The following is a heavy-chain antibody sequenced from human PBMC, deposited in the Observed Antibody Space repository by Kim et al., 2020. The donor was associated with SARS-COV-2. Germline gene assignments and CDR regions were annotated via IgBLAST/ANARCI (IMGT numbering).Heavy chain of an antibody. J-gene: IGHJ5*02. Sequence: GGSLRLSCAASGFTFSSYAMSWVRQAPGKGLEWVSAISGSGGSTYYADSVKGRFTISRDNSKNTLYLQMNSLRAEDTAVYYCAKDFESGWLPSYNWFDPWGQGTLVTVSS. CDR2: ISGSGGST. V-gene: IGHV3-23*01. CDR3: AKDFESGWLPSYNWFDP. CDR1: GFTFSSYA. D-gene: IGHD6-19*01.